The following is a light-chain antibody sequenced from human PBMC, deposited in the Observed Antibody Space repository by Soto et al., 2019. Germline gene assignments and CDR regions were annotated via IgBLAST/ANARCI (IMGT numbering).Light chain of an antibody. J-gene: IGLJ1*01. V-gene: IGLV2-14*03. CDR1: SSDVGGYNY. CDR2: DVS. Sequence: QSALTQSASVSGSPGQSIAISCTGTSSDVGGYNYVSWYQQHPGKAPKLMIYDVSNRPSGVSNRFSGSKSGNTASLTISGLQAEDEADYYCSSYTSSSTLYVFGTGTQLTVL. CDR3: SSYTSSSTLYV.